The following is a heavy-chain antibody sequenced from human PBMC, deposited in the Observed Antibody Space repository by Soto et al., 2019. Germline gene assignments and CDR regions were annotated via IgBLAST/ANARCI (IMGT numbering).Heavy chain of an antibody. CDR2: INAGNGNT. CDR1: GYTFTSYA. V-gene: IGHV1-3*01. Sequence: GASVKVSCKASGYTFTSYAMHWVRKAPGQRLEWMGWINAGNGNTKYSQKFQGRVTITRDTSASTAYMELSSLRSEDTAVYYCARGVAPYYFDYWGQGTLVTVSS. D-gene: IGHD2-15*01. CDR3: ARGVAPYYFDY. J-gene: IGHJ4*02.